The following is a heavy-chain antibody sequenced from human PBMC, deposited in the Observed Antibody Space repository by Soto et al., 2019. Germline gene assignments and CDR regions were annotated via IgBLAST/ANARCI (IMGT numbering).Heavy chain of an antibody. CDR1: GYTFINYG. Sequence: IQLVQSGAEVKKPGASVKVSCKASGYTFINYGISWVRQAPGQGLEWVGWVSAYNGNTNYAQSLQGRVTLTTETSTSTAYMELRSLTSDDTAVYFCARGDYYGSGTLLNTDNFYMDVWGKGTTVIVSS. CDR3: ARGDYYGSGTLLNTDNFYMDV. J-gene: IGHJ6*03. CDR2: VSAYNGNT. D-gene: IGHD3-10*01. V-gene: IGHV1-18*01.